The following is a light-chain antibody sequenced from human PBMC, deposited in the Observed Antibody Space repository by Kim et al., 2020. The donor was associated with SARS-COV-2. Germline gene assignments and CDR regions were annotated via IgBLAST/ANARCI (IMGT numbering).Light chain of an antibody. Sequence: GQRVSISFSGVNSNFGSYPVYWYPPLPGTAPKVLIYNTDQRPSGVPDRFSGYKSGTSASLAISGLQSEDEADFYCASWDASLKSPVFGGGTQLTVL. CDR2: NTD. CDR1: NSNFGSYP. V-gene: IGLV1-44*01. CDR3: ASWDASLKSPV. J-gene: IGLJ2*01.